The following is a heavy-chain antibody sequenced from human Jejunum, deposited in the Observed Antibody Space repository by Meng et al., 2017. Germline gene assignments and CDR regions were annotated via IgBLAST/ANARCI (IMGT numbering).Heavy chain of an antibody. CDR1: GGSFNSYF. D-gene: IGHD2-15*01. V-gene: IGHV4-34*01. J-gene: IGHJ5*02. CDR2: INQNGRT. CDR3: VRGRDPMVVGELDP. Sequence: QLQLLQWGAGLLKPSETLSPTCGVYGGSFNSYFWNWIRQPPGKGLEWIGEINQNGRTNYNPSLESRVTISMDKSKKEFSLRLASVTAADTALYYCVRGRDPMVVGELDPWGQGTLVTVSS.